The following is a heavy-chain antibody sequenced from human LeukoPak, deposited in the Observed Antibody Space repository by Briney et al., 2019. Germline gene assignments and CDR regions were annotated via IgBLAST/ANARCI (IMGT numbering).Heavy chain of an antibody. Sequence: GGSLRLSCVVSGFPFHFYELNWVRQVPGKGLEWVSSISSTGTYIYYADSVKGRFTISRDNAKNSLFLQMNSLRDEDTAVYYCVSGNDPDYLWTTYRLDAFDIWGQGTMVIVSS. CDR2: ISSTGTYI. D-gene: IGHD3-16*02. J-gene: IGHJ3*02. CDR3: VSGNDPDYLWTTYRLDAFDI. V-gene: IGHV3-21*01. CDR1: GFPFHFYE.